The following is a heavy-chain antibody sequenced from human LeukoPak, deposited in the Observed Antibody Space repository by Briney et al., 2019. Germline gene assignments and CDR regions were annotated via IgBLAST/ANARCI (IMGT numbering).Heavy chain of an antibody. V-gene: IGHV3-74*01. CDR1: GITVSKYW. CDR2: IHSDGSTT. CDR3: TRDANNYGGMDV. J-gene: IGHJ6*02. Sequence: PGGSLRLSCAVSGITVSKYWMHWVRQVPGEGLVWVSRIHSDGSTTDYADSVKGRFTITRDSAKNTLYLEMNSLRVEDTAVYYCTRDANNYGGMDVWGQGTTVTVSS.